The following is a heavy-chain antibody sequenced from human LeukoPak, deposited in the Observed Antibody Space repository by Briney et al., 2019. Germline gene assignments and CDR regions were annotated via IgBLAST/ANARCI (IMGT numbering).Heavy chain of an antibody. Sequence: KSGGSLRLSCAASGFTFSSYSMNWVRQAPGKGLEWVSSISSSSSYIYYADSVKGRFTISRDNAKNSLYLQMNSLRAEDTAVYYCARKPVYSSSHFDYWGQGTLVTVSS. D-gene: IGHD6-6*01. V-gene: IGHV3-21*01. CDR3: ARKPVYSSSHFDY. CDR2: ISSSSSYI. CDR1: GFTFSSYS. J-gene: IGHJ4*02.